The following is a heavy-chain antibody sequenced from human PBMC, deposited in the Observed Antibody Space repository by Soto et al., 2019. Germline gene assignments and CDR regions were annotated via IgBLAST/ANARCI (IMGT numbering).Heavy chain of an antibody. J-gene: IGHJ6*02. V-gene: IGHV3-43*01. D-gene: IGHD2-15*01. CDR2: SCWAGDTT. CDR3: EKDVSGRWWYYAMDV. Sequence: EVQLVESGGAVVQPGGSLRLSCSTSGFTFDDFTMHWVRQVPGQGLEWVSVSCWAGDTTVYAHYVKGRLRISRDNKKESLHLQMHSLRTEDSAIYYCEKDVSGRWWYYAMDVWGQVTTDSVS. CDR1: GFTFDDFT.